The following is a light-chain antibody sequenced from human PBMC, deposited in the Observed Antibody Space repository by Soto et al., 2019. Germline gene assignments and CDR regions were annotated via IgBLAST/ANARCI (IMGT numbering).Light chain of an antibody. CDR3: FSYAGSSTYV. CDR2: EVN. CDR1: SSDVGHYNF. V-gene: IGLV2-23*02. Sequence: QSVLTQPASVSGSPGQSITISCTGTSSDVGHYNFVSWYQQHPGKAPKMMIFEVNKRLSGVSNRFAGSKSGNTASLTISGLQAEDEAAYFCFSYAGSSTYVFGTGTKVTVL. J-gene: IGLJ1*01.